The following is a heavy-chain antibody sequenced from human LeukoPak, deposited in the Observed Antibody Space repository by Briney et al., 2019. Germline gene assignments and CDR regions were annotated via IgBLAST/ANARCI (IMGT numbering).Heavy chain of an antibody. D-gene: IGHD3-10*02. CDR2: ISDNGGST. J-gene: IGHJ4*02. Sequence: GGSLRLSCVDSGFTFNSYAMSWVRQLPGKGLEWASGISDNGGSTYYTDSVKGRFTISRDNSKNTLYLQMNSVRVEDTAIYYCASRQGLGWHYVNWGQGTLVTVSS. CDR3: ASRQGLGWHYVN. V-gene: IGHV3-23*01. CDR1: GFTFNSYA.